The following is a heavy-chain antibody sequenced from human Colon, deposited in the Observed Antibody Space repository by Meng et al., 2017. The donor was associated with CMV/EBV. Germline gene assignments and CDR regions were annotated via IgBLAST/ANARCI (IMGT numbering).Heavy chain of an antibody. CDR3: ARATGDGYNHYYYYGMDV. CDR1: GGTFSSYA. J-gene: IGHJ6*02. D-gene: IGHD5-24*01. CDR2: IIPIFGTA. V-gene: IGHV1-69*05. Sequence: SVKVSCKASGGTFSSYAISWVRQAPGQGLEWMGGIIPIFGTANYAQKFQGRVTITTDESTSTAYMELSSLRSEDTAVYYCARATGDGYNHYYYYGMDVWGQGTTVTAP.